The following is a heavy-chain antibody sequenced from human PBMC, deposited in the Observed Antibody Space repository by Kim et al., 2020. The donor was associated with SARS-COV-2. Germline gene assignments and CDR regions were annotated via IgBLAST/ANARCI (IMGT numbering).Heavy chain of an antibody. D-gene: IGHD2-15*01. J-gene: IGHJ4*02. Sequence: GGSLRLSCAASGFTFSNTWMTWVRQAPGKGLEWVGRIKNEAQGATTDYAAPVKGRFTISRDDSKNTLHLQMNRVKIEDTDVYYCTTDATPTLSNYFDYWGQGTLVTVSS. CDR3: TTDATPTLSNYFDY. V-gene: IGHV3-15*01. CDR1: GFTFSNTW. CDR2: IKNEAQGATT.